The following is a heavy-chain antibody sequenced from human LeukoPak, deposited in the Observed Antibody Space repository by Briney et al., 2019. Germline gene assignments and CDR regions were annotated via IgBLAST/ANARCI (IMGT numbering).Heavy chain of an antibody. CDR1: GFTLSNFG. CDR2: ISYGGSNK. CDR3: AKDRYSGSYLQTGPCAH. J-gene: IGHJ4*02. V-gene: IGHV3-30*18. Sequence: PGRSLRLSCAASGFTLSNFGMHWVRQAPGKGLDWVAVISYGGSNKHYGDSVKGRFTISRDNSKNTLYLQMNSLRAEDTAVYYCAKDRYSGSYLQTGPCAHWGQGILVTVSS. D-gene: IGHD1-26*01.